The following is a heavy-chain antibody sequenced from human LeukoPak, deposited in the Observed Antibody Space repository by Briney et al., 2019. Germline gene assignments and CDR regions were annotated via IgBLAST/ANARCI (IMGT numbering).Heavy chain of an antibody. V-gene: IGHV3-23*01. CDR1: GFTFSNNA. J-gene: IGHJ3*02. CDR3: ARGGSYLSAFDI. CDR2: ITGTIATGDPP. D-gene: IGHD1-26*01. Sequence: PGGSLRLSCAASGFTFSNNAMSWVRQAPGKGLECVSAITGTIATGDPPFYADSVKGRFTISRDNSKNTLYLQMNSLRAEDTAVYYCARGGSYLSAFDIWGQGTMVTVSS.